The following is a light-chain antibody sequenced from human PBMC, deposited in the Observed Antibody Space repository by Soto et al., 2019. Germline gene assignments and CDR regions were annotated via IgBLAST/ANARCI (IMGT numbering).Light chain of an antibody. J-gene: IGKJ5*01. Sequence: DIQMTQSPSSLSASVRDRFTITCRASQSISSYLNWYQQKPGKAPKLLIYAASSLKSGVPSRFSGSGSGTDFTLTISSLQPEDFATYYCQQSYTTSITFGQGTRLEIK. V-gene: IGKV1-39*01. CDR3: QQSYTTSIT. CDR2: AAS. CDR1: QSISSY.